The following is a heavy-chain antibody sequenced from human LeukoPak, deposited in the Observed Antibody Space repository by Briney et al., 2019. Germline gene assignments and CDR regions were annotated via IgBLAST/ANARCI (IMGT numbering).Heavy chain of an antibody. J-gene: IGHJ4*02. CDR1: GFTFTDHY. D-gene: IGHD2/OR15-2a*01. CDR2: IGPHSTVT. CDR3: VREGEGPLSKDFDY. V-gene: IGHV1-2*02. Sequence: ASMKVSCKSSGFTFTDHYIHWVRQGPGQGLEWMGYIGPHSTVTSSPQEFQGRVTMTRDASMSTAYMELTRLTSDDTAVYYCVREGEGPLSKDFDYWGQGTLVTVSS.